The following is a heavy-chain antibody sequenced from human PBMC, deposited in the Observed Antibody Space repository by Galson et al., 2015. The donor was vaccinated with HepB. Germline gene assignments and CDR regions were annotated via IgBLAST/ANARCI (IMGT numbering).Heavy chain of an antibody. V-gene: IGHV4-31*03. D-gene: IGHD6-13*01. CDR2: IYHNGAT. CDR1: GGSISSGGYY. Sequence: QVQLQESGPGLVKPSETLSLTCIVSGGSISSGGYYWSWVRQHPGQGLEWIGYIYHNGATFYNPSLQSRTTISLDTSKNQFSLELNSVTAADTAVYFCARGGIAPGYCDYWGQGTLVTVSS. CDR3: ARGGIAPGYCDY. J-gene: IGHJ4*02.